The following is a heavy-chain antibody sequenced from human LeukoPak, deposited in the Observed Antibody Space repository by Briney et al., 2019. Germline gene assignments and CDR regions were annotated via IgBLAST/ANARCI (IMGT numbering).Heavy chain of an antibody. CDR3: ARDSVVYSSSSFDY. D-gene: IGHD6-6*01. CDR2: IYYSGST. J-gene: IGHJ4*02. CDR1: GGSISSSSYY. Sequence: KPSETLSLTCTVSGGSISSSSYYWGWIRQPPGKGLEWIGSIYYSGSTYYNPSLKSRVTISVDTSKNQFSLKLSSVTAADTAVYYCARDSVVYSSSSFDYWGQGTLVTVSS. V-gene: IGHV4-39*07.